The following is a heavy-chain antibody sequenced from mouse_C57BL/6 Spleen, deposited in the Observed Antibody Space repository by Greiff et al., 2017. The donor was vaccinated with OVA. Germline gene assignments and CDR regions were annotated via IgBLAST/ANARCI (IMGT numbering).Heavy chain of an antibody. V-gene: IGHV5-6*01. CDR3: ERHVPSSYDGYPYFDY. J-gene: IGHJ2*01. Sequence: EVKLVESGGDLVKPGGSLKLSCAASGFTFSSYGMSWVRQTPDKRLEWVATISSGGSYTYYPDSVKGRFTISRDNAKNTLYLQMSSLKSEDTAMYYCERHVPSSYDGYPYFDYWGQGTTLTVSS. CDR1: GFTFSSYG. D-gene: IGHD2-3*01. CDR2: ISSGGSYT.